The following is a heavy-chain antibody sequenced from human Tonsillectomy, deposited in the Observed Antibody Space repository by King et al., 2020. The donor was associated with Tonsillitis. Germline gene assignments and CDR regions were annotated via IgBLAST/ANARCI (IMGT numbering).Heavy chain of an antibody. CDR3: ARPEVTPPKYYYYGMYV. Sequence: QLVQSGAGVVQPGGSLRLSCAASGFTFSNYGMHWVRQAPGKGLEWVAVISYDGSNKYYADSVKGRFNISRDNSMNTRYLQMNSLRAEDTAVYYCARPEVTPPKYYYYGMYVWGQGTTVTVS. CDR2: ISYDGSNK. V-gene: IGHV3-33*05. D-gene: IGHD3-16*01. J-gene: IGHJ6*02. CDR1: GFTFSNYG.